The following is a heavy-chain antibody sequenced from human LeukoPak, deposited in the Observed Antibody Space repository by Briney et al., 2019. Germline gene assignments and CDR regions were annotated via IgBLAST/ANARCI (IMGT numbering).Heavy chain of an antibody. J-gene: IGHJ3*02. CDR1: GFTFSSYE. D-gene: IGHD3-9*01. CDR3: ARDKGEPYYDILTGLIEGNAFDI. CDR2: ISSSGSTI. V-gene: IGHV3-48*03. Sequence: PGGSLRLSCAASGFTFSSYEMNWVRQAPGKGLEWVSYISSSGSTIYYADSVKGRFTISRDNAKNSLYLQMNSLRAEDTAVYYCARDKGEPYYDILTGLIEGNAFDIWGQGTMVTVSS.